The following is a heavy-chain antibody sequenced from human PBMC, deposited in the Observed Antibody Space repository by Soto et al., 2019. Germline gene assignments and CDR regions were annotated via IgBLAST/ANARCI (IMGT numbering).Heavy chain of an antibody. CDR3: AKRTVGWYFDL. CDR1: GFTFSSYA. D-gene: IGHD4-17*01. Sequence: EVQLLESGGGLVQPGGSLRLSCAASGFTFSSYAMNWVRQAPGKGLEWVAVISGSGGSTYYADAVKGRFTISRDNSKNTLYLQITSLRAEDTAVYYCAKRTVGWYFDLWGRGTLVTVSS. CDR2: ISGSGGST. V-gene: IGHV3-23*01. J-gene: IGHJ2*01.